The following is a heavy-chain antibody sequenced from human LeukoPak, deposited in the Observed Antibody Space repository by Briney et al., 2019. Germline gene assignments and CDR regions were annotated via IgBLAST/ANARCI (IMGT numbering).Heavy chain of an antibody. CDR2: MNPNSGNT. Sequence: GASVKVSCKASGYTFTSYDINWVRQATGQGLEWMGWMNPNSGNTAYAQKFQGRVTITGNTSISTAYMELSSLRSEDTAIYYCAREDYYDSGSSDYWGQGTLVTVSS. CDR1: GYTFTSYD. J-gene: IGHJ4*02. CDR3: AREDYYDSGSSDY. V-gene: IGHV1-8*03. D-gene: IGHD3-22*01.